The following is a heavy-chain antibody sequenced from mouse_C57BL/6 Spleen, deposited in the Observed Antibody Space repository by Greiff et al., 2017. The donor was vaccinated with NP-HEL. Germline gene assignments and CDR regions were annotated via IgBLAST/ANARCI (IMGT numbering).Heavy chain of an antibody. Sequence: QVQLQQPGAELVRPGTSVKLSCKASGYTFTSYWMHFVKQRPGQGLEWIGVIDPSDNYTNYNQKFKGKATLTVDTSSSTAYMQLSSLTSEDSAVYYCARKGDGYYGAMDYWGQGTSVTVSS. V-gene: IGHV1-59*01. J-gene: IGHJ4*01. CDR1: GYTFTSYW. D-gene: IGHD2-3*01. CDR2: IDPSDNYT. CDR3: ARKGDGYYGAMDY.